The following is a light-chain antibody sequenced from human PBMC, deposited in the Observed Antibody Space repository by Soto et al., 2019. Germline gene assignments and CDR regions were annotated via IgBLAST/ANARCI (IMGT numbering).Light chain of an antibody. V-gene: IGKV3-15*01. J-gene: IGKJ1*01. CDR3: QQYNDWQWT. Sequence: EIVVTQSPATLSVSPGEGATLSCRASQSVSNNLAWYQQKPGQAPRLLIYGASTRATGVPVRFSGSGSGTEFTLTISSLQSEDFALYYCQQYNDWQWTFGQGTKVEIK. CDR2: GAS. CDR1: QSVSNN.